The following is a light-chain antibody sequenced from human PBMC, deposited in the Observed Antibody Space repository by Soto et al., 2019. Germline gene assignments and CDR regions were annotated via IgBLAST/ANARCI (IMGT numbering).Light chain of an antibody. Sequence: DIQMTQSPSSLYSSVGEGVAVPGRARGGIRNDLGWYQQKPGNAPKRLIYAASSLQSGVPSRFSGSGSGTQFTLTISSLQPEDFATYYSLQHNSYPRTFGQGTKVDIK. CDR1: GGIRND. J-gene: IGKJ1*01. CDR2: AAS. V-gene: IGKV1-17*01. CDR3: LQHNSYPRT.